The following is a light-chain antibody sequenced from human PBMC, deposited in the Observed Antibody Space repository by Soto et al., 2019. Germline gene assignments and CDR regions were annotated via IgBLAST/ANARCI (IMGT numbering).Light chain of an antibody. J-gene: IGKJ4*01. Sequence: EIILTQSPGTLSVSPGETVTLVCRASQSVSVYLAWYQQKSGQPPRLLIHGASDRATGVPARFSGSGSGTEFSLRICSLQSEDFGTYYCQQYKDWPPLTFGGGTRVDIK. CDR3: QQYKDWPPLT. CDR1: QSVSVY. V-gene: IGKV3-15*01. CDR2: GAS.